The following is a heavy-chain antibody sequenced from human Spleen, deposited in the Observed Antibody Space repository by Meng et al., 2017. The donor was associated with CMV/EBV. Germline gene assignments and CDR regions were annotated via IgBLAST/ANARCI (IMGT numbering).Heavy chain of an antibody. CDR3: GSWRGGNYYDY. Sequence: VQLQQPAPGLVNPSHTRSLTCSVVGGSISSDDYYCSWIRQPPGKGLECIGYIYNSGSTYYNPSLKSRVIISVDTSKNQFSLKLSSVTAADTAVYYCGSWRGGNYYDYWGQGTLVTVSS. D-gene: IGHD3-16*01. CDR2: IYNSGST. J-gene: IGHJ4*02. V-gene: IGHV4-30-4*08. CDR1: GGSISSDDYY.